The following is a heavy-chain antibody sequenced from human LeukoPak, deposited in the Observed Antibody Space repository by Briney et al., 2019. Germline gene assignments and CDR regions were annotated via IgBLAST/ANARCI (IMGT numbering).Heavy chain of an antibody. J-gene: IGHJ4*02. D-gene: IGHD1-14*01. V-gene: IGHV3-43*01. CDR3: AKDITPSSKSGYFDY. CDR1: GFTFDDYT. Sequence: GGSLRLSCAASGFTFDDYTMHWVRQAPGKGLEWVSLISWDGGSTYYADSVKGRFTISRDNSKNSLYLQMNSLRTEDTALYYCAKDITPSSKSGYFDYWGQGTLGTVSS. CDR2: ISWDGGST.